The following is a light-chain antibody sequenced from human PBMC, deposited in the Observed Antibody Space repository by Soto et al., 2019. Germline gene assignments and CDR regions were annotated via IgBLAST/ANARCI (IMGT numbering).Light chain of an antibody. V-gene: IGKV1-39*01. J-gene: IGKJ1*01. CDR1: QSISSY. CDR3: QQTISFPWT. Sequence: DIQMTQSPSSLSASVGDRFTITCRASQSISSYLNWYQQKPGKAPKLLIYDASSLESGVPSRFSGSGSGTDFTLTISRLQPDDFATYYCQQTISFPWTFGQGTKVDI. CDR2: DAS.